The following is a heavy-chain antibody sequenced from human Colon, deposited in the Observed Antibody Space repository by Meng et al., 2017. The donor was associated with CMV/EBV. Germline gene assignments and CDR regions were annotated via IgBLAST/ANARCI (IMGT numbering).Heavy chain of an antibody. V-gene: IGHV1-46*01. D-gene: IGHD3-10*01. CDR3: GYSKSLYNFFDP. Sequence: CEASGYTFTSYHVHWLRQAPGQGLEWVGMINPADGGPTYAQRFQGRVTMTSDASTSTVYMELRSLTSEDTAVYYCGYSKSLYNFFDPWGQGTLVTVSS. CDR1: GYTFTSYH. J-gene: IGHJ5*02. CDR2: INPADGGP.